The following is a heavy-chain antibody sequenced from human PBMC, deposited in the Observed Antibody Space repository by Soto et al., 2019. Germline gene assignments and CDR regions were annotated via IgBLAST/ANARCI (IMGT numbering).Heavy chain of an antibody. D-gene: IGHD6-19*01. Sequence: EVQLLESGGGLVQPGGSLRLSCAASGFTFSSYAMSWVRQAPGKGLEWVSAISGSGGSTYYADSVKGRFTISRDNSKNTLNLQMNSLRAEDTAVYYCAKDRGYSSGWYYFDYWGQGTLVTVSS. CDR2: ISGSGGST. CDR3: AKDRGYSSGWYYFDY. V-gene: IGHV3-23*01. J-gene: IGHJ4*02. CDR1: GFTFSSYA.